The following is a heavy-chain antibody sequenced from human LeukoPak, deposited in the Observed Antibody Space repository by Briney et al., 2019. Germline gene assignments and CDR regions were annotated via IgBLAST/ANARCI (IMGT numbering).Heavy chain of an antibody. J-gene: IGHJ4*02. V-gene: IGHV3-7*01. CDR3: AGQTYNWNSRNLDY. D-gene: IGHD1-7*01. Sequence: GGSLRLSCAASGFTFSSYWMSWVRQAPGKGLEWVANIKQDGSEKYYVDSVKGRFTISRDNAKNSLYLQMNSLRAEDTAVYYCAGQTYNWNSRNLDYWGQGTLVTVSS. CDR2: IKQDGSEK. CDR1: GFTFSSYW.